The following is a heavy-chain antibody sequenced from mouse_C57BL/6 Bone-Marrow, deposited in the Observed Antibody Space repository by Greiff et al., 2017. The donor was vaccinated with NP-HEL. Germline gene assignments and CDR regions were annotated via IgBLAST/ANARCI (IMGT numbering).Heavy chain of an antibody. CDR2: ISNLAYSI. D-gene: IGHD1-1*01. J-gene: IGHJ1*03. CDR1: GFTFSDYG. CDR3: ARHYYYGSRDWYFDV. V-gene: IGHV5-15*01. Sequence: DVHLVESGGGLVQPGGSLKLSCAASGFTFSDYGMAWVRQAPRKGPEWVAFISNLAYSIYYADTVTGRFTISRENAKNTLYLEMSSLRSEDTAMYYCARHYYYGSRDWYFDVWGTGTTVTVSS.